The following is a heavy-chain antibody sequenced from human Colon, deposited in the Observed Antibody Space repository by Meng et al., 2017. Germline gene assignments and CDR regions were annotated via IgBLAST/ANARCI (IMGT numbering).Heavy chain of an antibody. D-gene: IGHD2/OR15-2a*01. Sequence: QVQLVQSGAEVKKPGASVKVSCKASGYAFTSYEINWVRQAPGQGLEWMEWMNPNSDNTASAQHFLGRVTMTRDTSINTAYMELTSLRFDDTAVYYCARDRIGGFDLWGQGTLVTVSS. CDR2: MNPNSDNT. J-gene: IGHJ4*02. V-gene: IGHV1-8*01. CDR3: ARDRIGGFDL. CDR1: GYAFTSYE.